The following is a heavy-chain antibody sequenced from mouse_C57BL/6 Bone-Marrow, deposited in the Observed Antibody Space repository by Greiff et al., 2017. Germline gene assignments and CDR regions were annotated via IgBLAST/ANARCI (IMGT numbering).Heavy chain of an antibody. D-gene: IGHD2-1*01. CDR1: GFTFSDYY. CDR2: INYDGSST. V-gene: IGHV5-16*01. J-gene: IGHJ2*01. CDR3: ARVGYYWNHYVDY. Sequence: EVKLMESEGGLVQPGSSMKLSCTASGFTFSDYYMAWVRQVPEKGLEWVANINYDGSSTYYLDSLQSRFIISRDNAKNILYLQMSSLKSEDTATYYCARVGYYWNHYVDYWGQGNTLTVTS.